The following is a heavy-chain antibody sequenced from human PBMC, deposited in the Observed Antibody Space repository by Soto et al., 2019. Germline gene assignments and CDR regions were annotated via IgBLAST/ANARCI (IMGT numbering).Heavy chain of an antibody. Sequence: SETLSLTCAVYGGSFSGYYWSWIRQPPGKGLEWIGEINHSGSTNYNPSLKSRVTISVDTSKNQFSLKLSSVTAADTAVYYCARGQTQYDFWSGYYYYYYGMDVWGQGTTVTV. D-gene: IGHD3-3*01. V-gene: IGHV4-34*01. J-gene: IGHJ6*02. CDR1: GGSFSGYY. CDR2: INHSGST. CDR3: ARGQTQYDFWSGYYYYYYGMDV.